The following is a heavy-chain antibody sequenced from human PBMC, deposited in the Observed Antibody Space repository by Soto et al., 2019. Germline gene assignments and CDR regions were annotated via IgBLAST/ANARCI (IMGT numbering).Heavy chain of an antibody. CDR1: GFSFSSYG. J-gene: IGHJ6*02. CDR2: IWYDGSNK. CDR3: ARGGYSVAYGMDV. Sequence: QVHLVESGGGVVQPGRSLRLSCAASGFSFSSYGMHWVRQAPGKGLEWVAVIWYDGSNKYYADSVKGRLTISRDNSKNTVYLQMNSLRVEDTAVYYCARGGYSVAYGMDVWGQGTMVTDPS. D-gene: IGHD1-26*01. V-gene: IGHV3-33*01.